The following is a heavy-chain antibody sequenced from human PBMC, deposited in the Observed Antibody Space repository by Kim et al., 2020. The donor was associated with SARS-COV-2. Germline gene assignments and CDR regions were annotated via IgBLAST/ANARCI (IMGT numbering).Heavy chain of an antibody. V-gene: IGHV3-21*01. CDR3: ARDRGGLDYGMDA. D-gene: IGHD3-16*01. CDR2: ISSSSSYI. J-gene: IGHJ6*02. CDR1: GFTFSSYS. Sequence: GGSLRLSCAASGFTFSSYSMNWVRQAPGKGLEWVSSISSSSSYIYYADSVKGRFTISRDNAKNSLYLQMNSLRAEDTAVYYCARDRGGLDYGMDAWGQGTTVTVSS.